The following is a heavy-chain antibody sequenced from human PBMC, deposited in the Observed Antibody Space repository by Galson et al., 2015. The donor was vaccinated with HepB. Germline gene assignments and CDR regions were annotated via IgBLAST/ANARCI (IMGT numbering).Heavy chain of an antibody. CDR3: AGRGYSYGFDYYYGMDV. Sequence: SLRLSCAASGFTFSSYSMDWVRQAPGKGLEWVSYISSSRSSIYYADSVKGRFTISRDNAKNSLNLQMNSLRDEDTAVYYCAGRGYSYGFDYYYGMDVWGQGTT. CDR2: ISSSRSSI. D-gene: IGHD5-18*01. J-gene: IGHJ6*02. CDR1: GFTFSSYS. V-gene: IGHV3-48*02.